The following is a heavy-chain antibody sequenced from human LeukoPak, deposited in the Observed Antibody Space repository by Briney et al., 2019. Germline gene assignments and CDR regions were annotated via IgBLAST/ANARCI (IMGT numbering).Heavy chain of an antibody. CDR3: AKEGKLQVAGVFEY. Sequence: PGRSLRLSCLASGFTFGTTGMHWVRQAPGKGMDWVAFIRNDGSQTYYIDSVRGRFTISRDHSKNTLSLQMNSLRGEDTAVYYCAKEGKLQVAGVFEYWGQGTLVIVSS. CDR1: GFTFGTTG. J-gene: IGHJ4*02. V-gene: IGHV3-30*02. CDR2: IRNDGSQT. D-gene: IGHD6-19*01.